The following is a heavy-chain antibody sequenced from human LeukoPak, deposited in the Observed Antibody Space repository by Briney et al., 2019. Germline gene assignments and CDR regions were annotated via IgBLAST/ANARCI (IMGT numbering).Heavy chain of an antibody. CDR2: IGSSSSHI. CDR1: GFTFSSYS. CDR3: GRVGSGGTREDTLDI. J-gene: IGHJ3*02. V-gene: IGHV3-21*01. Sequence: GGSLRLSCAASGFTFSSYSMNWVRQTPGKGLEWVSSIGSSSSHIYYADSVKGRFTISRDNAKNSLYLQMNSLRAEDTAVCYCGRVGSGGTREDTLDIWGQGTMVTVSS. D-gene: IGHD1-26*01.